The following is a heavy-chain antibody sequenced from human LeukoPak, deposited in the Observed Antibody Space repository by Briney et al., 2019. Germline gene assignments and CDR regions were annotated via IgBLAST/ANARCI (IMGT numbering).Heavy chain of an antibody. CDR2: IYYSGST. CDR3: ARGGYYGSGNDFRFDP. V-gene: IGHV4-59*01. J-gene: IGHJ5*02. CDR1: GGSISSYY. Sequence: KTSETLSPTCTVSGGSISSYYWSWIRQPPGKGLEWIGYIYYSGSTNYKPSLKSRVTISVDTSKNQFSLKLSSVTAADTAVYYCARGGYYGSGNDFRFDPWGQGTLVTVSS. D-gene: IGHD3-10*01.